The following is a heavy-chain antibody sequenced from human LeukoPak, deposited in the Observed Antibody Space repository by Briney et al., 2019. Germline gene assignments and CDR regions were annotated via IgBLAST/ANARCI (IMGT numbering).Heavy chain of an antibody. D-gene: IGHD7-27*01. CDR3: ARDNNWGSTHY. Sequence: GGSLRLSCAASGFTFNTYAMHWVRQTPGKGLEWVAVIAYDGNNKYYADSVKGRFTVSRDNTKNTLYLQMNSLRAEDTAGYYCARDNNWGSTHYWGQGTLVTVSS. V-gene: IGHV3-30-3*01. CDR1: GFTFNTYA. J-gene: IGHJ4*02. CDR2: IAYDGNNK.